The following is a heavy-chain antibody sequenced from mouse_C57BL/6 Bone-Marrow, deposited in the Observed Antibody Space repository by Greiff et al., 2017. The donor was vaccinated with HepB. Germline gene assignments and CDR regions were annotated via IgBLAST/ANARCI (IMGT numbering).Heavy chain of an antibody. CDR3: ARWGSSYGWFAY. V-gene: IGHV1-18*01. J-gene: IGHJ3*01. D-gene: IGHD1-1*01. CDR1: GYTFTDYN. Sequence: VQLQQSGPELVKPGASVKIPCKASGYTFTDYNMDWVKQSHGKSLEWIGDINPNNGGTIYNQKFKGKATLTVDKSSSTAYMELRSLTSEDTAVYYCARWGSSYGWFAYWGQGTLVTVSA. CDR2: INPNNGGT.